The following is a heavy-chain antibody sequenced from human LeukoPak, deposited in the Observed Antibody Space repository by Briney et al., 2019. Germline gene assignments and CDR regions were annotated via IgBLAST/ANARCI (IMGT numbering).Heavy chain of an antibody. D-gene: IGHD1-1*01. CDR1: GFTFSSYA. Sequence: GGSLRLSCAASGFTFSSYAMNWVRQAPGKGLEWVSYISSSGSTIYYADSVKGRFTISRDNAKNSLYLQMNSLRAEDTAVYYCARVPGILGDYYYGMDVWGKGTTVTVSS. CDR3: ARVPGILGDYYYGMDV. CDR2: ISSSGSTI. J-gene: IGHJ6*04. V-gene: IGHV3-48*03.